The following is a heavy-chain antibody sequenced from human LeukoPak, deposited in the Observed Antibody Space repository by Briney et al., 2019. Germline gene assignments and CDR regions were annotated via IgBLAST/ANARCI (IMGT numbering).Heavy chain of an antibody. CDR3: AHRTGSNSFDY. Sequence: SGPTLVNPTQTLTLTCTFSGFSLSTSGVGVGWIRQPPGKALEWLALIYWDDDKRYSPPLKSRLTITKDTSKNQMVLTMTDMDPVDTATYYCAHRTGSNSFDYWGQGTLVTVSS. D-gene: IGHD2-15*01. J-gene: IGHJ4*02. CDR2: IYWDDDK. V-gene: IGHV2-5*02. CDR1: GFSLSTSGVG.